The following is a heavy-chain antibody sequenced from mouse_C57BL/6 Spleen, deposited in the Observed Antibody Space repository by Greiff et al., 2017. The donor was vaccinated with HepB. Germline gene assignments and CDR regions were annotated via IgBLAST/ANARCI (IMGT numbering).Heavy chain of an antibody. CDR3: ARYDHYYGSTLDY. CDR1: GFTFTDYY. Sequence: DVHLVESGGGLVQPGGSLSLSCAASGFTFTDYYMSWVRQPPGKALEWLGFIRNKANGYTTEYSASVKGRFTISRDNSQSILYLQMNALRAEDSATYYCARYDHYYGSTLDYWGQGTTLTVSS. J-gene: IGHJ2*01. CDR2: IRNKANGYTT. V-gene: IGHV7-3*01. D-gene: IGHD1-1*01.